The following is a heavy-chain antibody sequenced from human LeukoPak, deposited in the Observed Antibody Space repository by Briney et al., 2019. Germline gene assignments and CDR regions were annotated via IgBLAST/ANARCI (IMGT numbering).Heavy chain of an antibody. Sequence: SETLSLTCTVSGGSISSGDYYWSWIRQPPGKGLEWIAYIYYTGSTYYNPSLKSRLIISVDTSKNQFSLKLSSVTAAGTAIYYCARVSGGSCYPWGQGTLVTVSS. D-gene: IGHD2-15*01. CDR3: ARVSGGSCYP. J-gene: IGHJ5*02. CDR2: IYYTGST. CDR1: GGSISSGDYY. V-gene: IGHV4-30-4*01.